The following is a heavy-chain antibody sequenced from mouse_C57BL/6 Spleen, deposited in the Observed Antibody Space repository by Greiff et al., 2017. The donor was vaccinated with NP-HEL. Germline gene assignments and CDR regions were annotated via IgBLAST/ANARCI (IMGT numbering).Heavy chain of an antibody. D-gene: IGHD1-1*01. CDR1: GFSLTSYG. V-gene: IGHV2-6-1*01. Sequence: QVQLKESGPGLVAPSQSLSITCTVSGFSLTSYGVHWVRQPPGKGLEWLVVIWSDGSTTYNSALKSRLSISKDNSKSQVFLKMNSLQTDDTAMYYCARQGVYYDGSSHEDYAMDYWGQGTSVTVSS. CDR2: IWSDGST. CDR3: ARQGVYYDGSSHEDYAMDY. J-gene: IGHJ4*01.